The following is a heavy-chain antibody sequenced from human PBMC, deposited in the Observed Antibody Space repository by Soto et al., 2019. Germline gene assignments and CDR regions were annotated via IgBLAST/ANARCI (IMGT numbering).Heavy chain of an antibody. CDR3: ASYNFRVFFDY. J-gene: IGHJ4*02. CDR2: VYYSGST. CDR1: GGSISNYY. Sequence: PSETLSLTCSVSGGSISNYYWSWIRQPPGKGLEWIGYVYYSGSTNYNPSLKSRVTISVDTSKKQFSLKLSSVTAADTAVYYCASYNFRVFFDYWGQGTLVTVSS. V-gene: IGHV4-59*01. D-gene: IGHD3-3*01.